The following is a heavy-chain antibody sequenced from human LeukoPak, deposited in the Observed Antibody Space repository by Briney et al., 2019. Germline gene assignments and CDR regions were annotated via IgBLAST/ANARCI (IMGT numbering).Heavy chain of an antibody. CDR3: ARELHYGSGTSFDY. CDR2: ISAYLGNT. D-gene: IGHD3-10*01. CDR1: GYTFSNFG. V-gene: IGHV1-18*01. Sequence: ASEKVSCKASGYTFSNFGITWVRQAPGQGLEWMGWISAYLGNTNYAQKFRGRVTMTTDTSTSTAYLELRSLSSADTAVYYCARELHYGSGTSFDYWGQGSLVTVSS. J-gene: IGHJ4*02.